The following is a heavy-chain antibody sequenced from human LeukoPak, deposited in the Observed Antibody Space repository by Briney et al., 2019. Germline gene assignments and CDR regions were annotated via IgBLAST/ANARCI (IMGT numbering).Heavy chain of an antibody. Sequence: ASVKVSCKASGGTFSSYAISWVRQAPGQGLEWMGIINPSGGSTSYAQKFQGRVTMTRDTSTSTVYMELSSLRSEDTAVYYCARDGNPLPADYWGQGTLVTVSS. CDR2: INPSGGST. CDR1: GGTFSSYA. J-gene: IGHJ4*02. D-gene: IGHD2-15*01. CDR3: ARDGNPLPADY. V-gene: IGHV1-46*01.